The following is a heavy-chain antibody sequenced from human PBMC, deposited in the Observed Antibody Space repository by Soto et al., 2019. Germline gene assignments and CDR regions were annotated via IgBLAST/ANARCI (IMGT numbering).Heavy chain of an antibody. V-gene: IGHV3-9*01. CDR2: VSWNSGRI. D-gene: IGHD4-17*01. Sequence: EVQLVESGGGLVQPGRSLRLSCAASGFTFDDYAMHWVRQAPGKGLEWVSGVSWNSGRILYADSVKGRFTISRDNAKNSLHLQMNSLRVEGTGLYYCVKDRNYGDQYGFDYWGQGTLVTVSS. CDR3: VKDRNYGDQYGFDY. CDR1: GFTFDDYA. J-gene: IGHJ4*02.